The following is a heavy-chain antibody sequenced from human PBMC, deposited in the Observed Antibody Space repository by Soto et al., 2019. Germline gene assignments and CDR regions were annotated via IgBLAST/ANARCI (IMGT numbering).Heavy chain of an antibody. J-gene: IGHJ4*02. CDR2: IWYDGSNK. CDR1: GFTFSSYG. V-gene: IGHV3-33*01. Sequence: GGSLRLSCAASGFTFSSYGMHWVRQAPGKGLEWVAVIWYDGSNKYYADSVKGRFTISRDNSKNTLYLQMNSLRAEDTAVYYCARDRGQGSGSYYLLDYWGQGTLVTVSS. CDR3: ARDRGQGSGSYYLLDY. D-gene: IGHD3-10*01.